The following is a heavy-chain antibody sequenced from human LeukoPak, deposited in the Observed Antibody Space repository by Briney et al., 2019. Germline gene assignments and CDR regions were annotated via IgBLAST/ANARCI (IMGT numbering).Heavy chain of an antibody. CDR1: GGSISYSY. D-gene: IGHD6-19*01. Sequence: SETLSLTCAVSGGSISYSYWNWIRQSPGRGLEWIGYIYYSGSTNYNPSLKSRVTISVDTSENQFSLTVNSVTAADTAVYYCARSGTSSGWPYFDYWGQGILVIVSS. CDR3: ARSGTSSGWPYFDY. J-gene: IGHJ4*02. CDR2: IYYSGST. V-gene: IGHV4-59*01.